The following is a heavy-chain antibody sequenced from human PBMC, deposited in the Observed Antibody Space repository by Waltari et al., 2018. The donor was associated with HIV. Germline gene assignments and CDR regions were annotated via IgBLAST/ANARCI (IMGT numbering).Heavy chain of an antibody. J-gene: IGHJ4*02. D-gene: IGHD3-10*01. V-gene: IGHV3-53*01. Sequence: EVQLMESGGGLIQPGGSLRLSCAASGLPVSSNYMSWVRQAPGKGLEWVSVIYSGGSTYYAESVKGRFTISRDNSKNTLYLQMNSLRAEDTAVYYCARGFLWFGEGYFDSWGQGTLVTVSS. CDR2: IYSGGST. CDR3: ARGFLWFGEGYFDS. CDR1: GLPVSSNY.